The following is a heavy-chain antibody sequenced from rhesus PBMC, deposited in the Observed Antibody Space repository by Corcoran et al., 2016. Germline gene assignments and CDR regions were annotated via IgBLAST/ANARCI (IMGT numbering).Heavy chain of an antibody. D-gene: IGHD4-23*01. J-gene: IGHJ4*01. CDR1: GFTFSSYG. CDR3: AKGWDTVTTIDY. Sequence: EVQLVETGGGLVQPGGSLKLSCAASGFTFSSYGMSWVRQAPGKGLEWVSAINSGGGRTNYADSVKGRFTISRDNSKNTLSLQMNSLRAEDTAVYYCAKGWDTVTTIDYWGQGVMVTVSS. CDR2: INSGGGRT. V-gene: IGHV3S5*01.